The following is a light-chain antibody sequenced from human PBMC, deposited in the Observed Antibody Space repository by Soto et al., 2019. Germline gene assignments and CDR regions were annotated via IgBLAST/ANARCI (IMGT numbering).Light chain of an antibody. V-gene: IGKV1-27*01. J-gene: IGKJ2*01. CDR2: AAS. Sequence: DIQMTQSPSSLSASVGDRVTITCRASQGISNYLAWYQQKPGKVPKLLIYAASTLQSGVPSRFSGSGSGTDFTLTISSLQHADVATYYCQKYNSAPYTFGQGTPLEIK. CDR1: QGISNY. CDR3: QKYNSAPYT.